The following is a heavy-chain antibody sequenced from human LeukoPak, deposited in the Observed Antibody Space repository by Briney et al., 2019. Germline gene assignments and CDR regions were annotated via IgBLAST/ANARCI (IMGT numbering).Heavy chain of an antibody. J-gene: IGHJ4*02. CDR3: ARGPSEGFDY. Sequence: PSETLSLTCAVYGGSFSGYYWSWIRRPPGKGLEWIGEINHSGSTNYNPSLKSRVTISVDTSKNQFSLKLSSVTAADTAVYYCARGPSEGFDYWGQGTLVTVSS. CDR2: INHSGST. CDR1: GGSFSGYY. V-gene: IGHV4-34*01.